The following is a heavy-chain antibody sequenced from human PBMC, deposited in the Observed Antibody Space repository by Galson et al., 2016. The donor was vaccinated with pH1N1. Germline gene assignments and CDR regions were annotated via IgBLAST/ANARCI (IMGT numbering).Heavy chain of an antibody. CDR1: EFSEFSFSNYC. CDR3: ARAPYSTGWYPEFDF. D-gene: IGHD6-19*01. CDR2: ISSSSIHI. J-gene: IGHJ4*02. Sequence: SLRLSCAASEFSEFSFSNYCLNWVRQAPGKGLEWIASISSSSIHIKYADSVKSRFTISRDNGKFSVYLQMNNLRDDTAVYYCARAPYSTGWYPEFDFWGPGTLVTVSS. V-gene: IGHV3-21*01.